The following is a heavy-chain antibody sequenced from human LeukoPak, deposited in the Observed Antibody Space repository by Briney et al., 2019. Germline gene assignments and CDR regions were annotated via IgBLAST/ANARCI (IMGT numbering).Heavy chain of an antibody. CDR3: ARGLPIGYCSGGSCSAYNWFDP. J-gene: IGHJ5*02. Sequence: SETLSLTCIVSGGSISSSSHNWGWIRQPPGKGLEWIGSIYYSGTTYYNPSLKSRLTISVDTSKNQFSLKLSSVTAADTAVYYCARGLPIGYCSGGSCSAYNWFDPWGQGTLVTVSS. CDR2: IYYSGTT. D-gene: IGHD2-15*01. V-gene: IGHV4-39*07. CDR1: GGSISSSSHN.